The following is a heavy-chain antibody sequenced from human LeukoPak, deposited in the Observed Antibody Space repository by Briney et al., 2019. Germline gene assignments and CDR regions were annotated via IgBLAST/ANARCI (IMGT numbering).Heavy chain of an antibody. CDR1: GFTFSSYA. D-gene: IGHD4-23*01. CDR3: ARVLRWCFDY. V-gene: IGHV3-30-3*01. CDR2: ISYDGSNK. Sequence: GGSLRLSCAASGFTFSSYAMHWVRQAPGKGLEWVAVISYDGSNKYYADSVKGRFTISRDNAKNSLYLQMNSLRAEDTAVYYCARVLRWCFDYWGQGTLVTVSS. J-gene: IGHJ4*02.